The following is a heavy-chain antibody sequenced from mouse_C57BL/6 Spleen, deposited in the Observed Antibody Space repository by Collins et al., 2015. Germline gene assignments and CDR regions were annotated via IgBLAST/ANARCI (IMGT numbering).Heavy chain of an antibody. CDR3: AMDYGSPFAY. J-gene: IGHJ3*01. CDR2: IHPSDSDT. Sequence: KASGYTFTSYWMHWVKQRPGQGLEWIGRIHPSDSDTNYNQKFKDKATLTVDKSSSTAYMQVSSLTSEDSAVYYCAMDYGSPFAYWGQGTLVTVSA. D-gene: IGHD1-1*01. V-gene: IGHV1-74*01. CDR1: GYTFTSYW.